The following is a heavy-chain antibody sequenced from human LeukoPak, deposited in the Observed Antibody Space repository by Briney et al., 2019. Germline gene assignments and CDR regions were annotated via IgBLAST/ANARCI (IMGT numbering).Heavy chain of an antibody. J-gene: IGHJ5*02. CDR1: GFTFSSYW. CDR2: INGDGSST. V-gene: IGHV3-74*01. Sequence: PGGSLRLSCAASGFTFSSYWMHWVRQAPGKGLVWVSRINGDGSSTSCADSVKGRFTISRDNAKNTLYLQMNSLRAEDTAVYYCARVQRVAARPGSWFDPWGQGTLVTVSS. D-gene: IGHD6-6*01. CDR3: ARVQRVAARPGSWFDP.